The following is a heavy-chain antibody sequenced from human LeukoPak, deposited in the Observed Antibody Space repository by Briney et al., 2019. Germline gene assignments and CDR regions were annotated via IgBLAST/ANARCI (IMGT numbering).Heavy chain of an antibody. CDR2: IYTSGST. J-gene: IGHJ4*02. CDR3: ARGAAFSGYSGYGPLYYFDY. Sequence: SETLSLTCTVSGGSISSYYWSWIRQPAGKGLEWIGRIYTSGSTNYNPSLKSRVTMSVDTSKNQFSLKLSSVTAADTAVYYCARGAAFSGYSGYGPLYYFDYWGQGTLVTVSS. V-gene: IGHV4-4*07. D-gene: IGHD5-12*01. CDR1: GGSISSYY.